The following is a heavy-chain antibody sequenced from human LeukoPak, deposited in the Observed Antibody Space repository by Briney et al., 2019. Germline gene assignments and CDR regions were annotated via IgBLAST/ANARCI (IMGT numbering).Heavy chain of an antibody. CDR1: GGSFSGYY. CDR2: INHSGRN. Sequence: SETLSLTCAVYGGSFSGYYWSWIRQPPGKGLEWIGEINHSGRNNYNPSLKSRVTISVGTSKNQFSLKLSSVTAADTAVYYCARPITCSSTTCSDAFHIWGQGTMVTVSS. J-gene: IGHJ3*02. V-gene: IGHV4-34*01. D-gene: IGHD2-2*01. CDR3: ARPITCSSTTCSDAFHI.